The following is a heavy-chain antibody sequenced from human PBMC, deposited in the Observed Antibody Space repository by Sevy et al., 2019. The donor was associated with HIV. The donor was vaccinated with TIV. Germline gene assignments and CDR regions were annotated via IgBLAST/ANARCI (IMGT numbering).Heavy chain of an antibody. CDR3: ARRYFDL. CDR1: GFTFGNYG. J-gene: IGHJ4*02. Sequence: GGSLRLSCVASGFTFGNYGMQWARQAPGKGLEWVANIRQDGNEIYNANSVKGRFTISRDNAKEYLYLQMSNLRVEDTAIYYCARRYFDLWGQGILVTVSS. CDR2: IRQDGNEI. V-gene: IGHV3-7*01.